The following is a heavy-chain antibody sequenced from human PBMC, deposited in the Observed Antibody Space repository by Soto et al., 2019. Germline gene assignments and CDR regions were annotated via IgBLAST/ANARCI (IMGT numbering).Heavy chain of an antibody. J-gene: IGHJ1*01. CDR3: AHRGVGANHHEYFQH. D-gene: IGHD1-26*01. Sequence: QITLKESGPTLVKPTQTLTLTCTFSGFSLSTSGVGVGWIRQPPGKALEWLALIYWDDDKRYSPSLKSRLTIXTDTSXXQVVRTMTNMDPVDTATYYCAHRGVGANHHEYFQHWGQGTLVTVSS. CDR1: GFSLSTSGVG. CDR2: IYWDDDK. V-gene: IGHV2-5*02.